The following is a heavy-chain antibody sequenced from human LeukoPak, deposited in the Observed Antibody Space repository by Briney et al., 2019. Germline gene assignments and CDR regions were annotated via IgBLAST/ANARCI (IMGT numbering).Heavy chain of an antibody. CDR1: GFTFHESA. V-gene: IGHV3-9*01. J-gene: IGHJ3*02. D-gene: IGHD6-19*01. CDR3: AKAVAAPGAFDI. CDR2: IGWDSKSI. Sequence: GRSLRLSCAASGFTFHESAMHWVRQAPGKGQEWVSGIGWDSKSIVYADSVKGRFTISRDNAKNSLYLQMNSLRVEDTALYYCAKAVAAPGAFDIWGRGTVVTVSS.